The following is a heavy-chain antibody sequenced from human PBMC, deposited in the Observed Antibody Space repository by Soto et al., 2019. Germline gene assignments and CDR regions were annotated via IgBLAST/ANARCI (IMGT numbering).Heavy chain of an antibody. CDR1: GDSITTNSYF. CDR3: AADRTYCGGDCYVD. D-gene: IGHD2-21*02. CDR2: IYYSGTT. J-gene: IGHJ4*02. Sequence: ETLSLTCTVSGDSITTNSYFWAWIRQPPGKGLEWIGSIYYSGTTYYNPSLKSRVTISVDRSKNQFSLKLSSVTAADTAVYYCAADRTYCGGDCYVDWGQGTLVTVSS. V-gene: IGHV4-39*01.